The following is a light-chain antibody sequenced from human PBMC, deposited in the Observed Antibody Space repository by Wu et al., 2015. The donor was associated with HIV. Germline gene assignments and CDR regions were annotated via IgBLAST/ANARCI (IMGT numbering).Light chain of an antibody. V-gene: IGKV3-20*01. J-gene: IGKJ1*01. CDR3: QQYSDSPRT. Sequence: EIVLTQSPATLSLSPGERATLSCRSSQIVTSSYLAWYQQKPGQAPRLLIYGATSRATGTPDRFSGSGSEKDFTLTISRVEPEDFAVYYCQQYSDSPRTFGQGTKVEFK. CDR2: GAT. CDR1: QIVTSSY.